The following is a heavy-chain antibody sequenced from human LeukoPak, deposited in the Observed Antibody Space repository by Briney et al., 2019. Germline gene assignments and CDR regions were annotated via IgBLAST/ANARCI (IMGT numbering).Heavy chain of an antibody. CDR1: GYTFTSYG. Sequence: GASVKVSCKASGYTFTSYGISWVRQAPGQGLEWMGWISAYNGNTNYAQKLQGRVTMTTDTSTSTAYMELRSLRSDDTAVYYCARGFGYYDFWSGYESHPLDYWGQGTLVTVSS. CDR3: ARGFGYYDFWSGYESHPLDY. J-gene: IGHJ4*02. CDR2: ISAYNGNT. V-gene: IGHV1-18*01. D-gene: IGHD3-3*01.